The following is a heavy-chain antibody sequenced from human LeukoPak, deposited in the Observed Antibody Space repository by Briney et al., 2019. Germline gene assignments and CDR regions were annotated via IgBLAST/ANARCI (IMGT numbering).Heavy chain of an antibody. CDR2: IGTAGDT. Sequence: PGGSLRLSCAASGFTFSSYDMHWVRQATGKGLEWVSAIGTAGDTYYPGSVKGRFTTSRENAKNSLYLQMNSLRAGDTAVYYCARETLNDAFDIWGQGTMVTVSS. CDR1: GFTFSSYD. CDR3: ARETLNDAFDI. J-gene: IGHJ3*02. V-gene: IGHV3-13*01.